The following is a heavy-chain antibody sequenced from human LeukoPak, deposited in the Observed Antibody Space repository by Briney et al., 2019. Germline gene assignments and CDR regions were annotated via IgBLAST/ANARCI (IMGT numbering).Heavy chain of an antibody. CDR2: IYSGGST. J-gene: IGHJ4*02. D-gene: IGHD3-22*01. CDR3: ARSRVGYYDSSGYYY. CDR1: GFTFDDYA. V-gene: IGHV3-66*02. Sequence: GGSLRLSCAASGFTFDDYAMHWVRQAPGKGLEWVSVIYSGGSTYYADSVKGRFTISRDNSKNTLYLQMNSLRAEDTAVYYCARSRVGYYDSSGYYYWGQGTLVTVSS.